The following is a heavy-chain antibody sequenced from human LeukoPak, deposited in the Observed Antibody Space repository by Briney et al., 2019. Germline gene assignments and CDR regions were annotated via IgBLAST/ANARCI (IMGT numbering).Heavy chain of an antibody. CDR1: GYTFTTYY. V-gene: IGHV1-46*01. Sequence: ASVKVSCKASGYTFTTYYMHWVRQAPGHGLEWMGIINPSGGSTRYAQQFQGRITLTRDTPTSAVYMELSSLTSDDTAVYYCARGGMGIQLWSFDYWGRGTLVTVSS. CDR2: INPSGGST. CDR3: ARGGMGIQLWSFDY. D-gene: IGHD5-18*01. J-gene: IGHJ4*02.